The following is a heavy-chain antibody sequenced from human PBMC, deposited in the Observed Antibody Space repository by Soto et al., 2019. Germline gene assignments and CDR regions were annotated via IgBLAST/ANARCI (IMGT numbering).Heavy chain of an antibody. CDR3: ARGRAAYYYDSSGDYLNWFDP. J-gene: IGHJ5*02. Sequence: PSETLSLTCAVYGGSFSGYYWSWIRQPPGKGLEWIGEINHSGSTNYNPSLKSRVTISVDTSKNQFSLKLSSVTAADTAVYYCARGRAAYYYDSSGDYLNWFDPWGQGTLVTV. CDR2: INHSGST. CDR1: GGSFSGYY. V-gene: IGHV4-34*01. D-gene: IGHD3-22*01.